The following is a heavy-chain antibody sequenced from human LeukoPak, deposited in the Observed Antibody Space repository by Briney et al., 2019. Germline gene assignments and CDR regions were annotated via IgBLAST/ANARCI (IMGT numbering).Heavy chain of an antibody. CDR2: INHSGST. CDR1: GGSISSSSYY. Sequence: SETLSLTCTVSGGSISSSSYYWSWIRQPPGKGLEWIGEINHSGSTNYNPSLKSRVTISVDTSKNQFSLKLSSVTAADTAVYYCARGVYSKGNSDAFDIWGQGTMVTVSS. CDR3: ARGVYSKGNSDAFDI. D-gene: IGHD4-23*01. J-gene: IGHJ3*02. V-gene: IGHV4-39*07.